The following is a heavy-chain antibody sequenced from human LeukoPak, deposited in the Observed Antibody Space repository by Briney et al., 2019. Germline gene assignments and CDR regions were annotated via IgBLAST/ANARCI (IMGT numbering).Heavy chain of an antibody. D-gene: IGHD2-15*01. CDR1: GDSISRHY. J-gene: IGHJ6*02. CDR3: ARSSGGFIGYYYYGMDV. V-gene: IGHV4-59*11. Sequence: PSETLYLTCTVSGDSISRHYWSWIRQPPGKGLEWIGYIYYSGSTNYNPSLKSRVTISVDTSKNQFSLKLSSVTAADTAVYYCARSSGGFIGYYYYGMDVWGQGTTVTVSS. CDR2: IYYSGST.